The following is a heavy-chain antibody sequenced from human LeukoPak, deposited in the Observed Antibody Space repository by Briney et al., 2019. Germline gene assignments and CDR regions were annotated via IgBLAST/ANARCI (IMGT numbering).Heavy chain of an antibody. CDR2: INSDGSST. J-gene: IGHJ6*02. Sequence: PGGSLRLSCAASGFTFSSYWMHWVRHAPGKGLVWVSRINSDGSSTSYADSVKGRFTISRDNAKNTLYLQMNSLRAEDTAVYYCARVSVLYGMDVWGQGTTVTVSS. CDR1: GFTFSSYW. V-gene: IGHV3-74*01. D-gene: IGHD1-14*01. CDR3: ARVSVLYGMDV.